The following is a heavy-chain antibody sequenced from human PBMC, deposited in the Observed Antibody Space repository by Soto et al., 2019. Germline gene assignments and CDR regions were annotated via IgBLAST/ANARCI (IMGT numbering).Heavy chain of an antibody. CDR1: GFTFSSYS. V-gene: IGHV3-23*01. D-gene: IGHD5-12*01. CDR2: ISGSGDKT. CDR3: SIVPTSAKAPPGLY. J-gene: IGHJ4*01. Sequence: GGSLRLSCAASGFTFSSYSFNWVRQAPGKGLEWVATISGSGDKTYHAKFVKGRFTISRDNSKNTLYLEINNLRVEDSALYYCSIVPTSAKAPPGLYSGPATLVTVS.